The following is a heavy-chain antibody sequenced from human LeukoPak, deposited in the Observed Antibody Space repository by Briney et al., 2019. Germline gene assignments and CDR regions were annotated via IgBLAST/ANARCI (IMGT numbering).Heavy chain of an antibody. Sequence: ASLKVSCEASGYTITNYGFNWVRQAPGQGLEWMGWIMSDNVNTNYAQKLQGRVTITTDAPTSTAYMELRSLRSDDTAVYYCSRDCPTTGCLQTYHYYAMDVWGQGTAVTVSS. J-gene: IGHJ6*02. D-gene: IGHD5-24*01. CDR3: SRDCPTTGCLQTYHYYAMDV. CDR2: IMSDNVNT. V-gene: IGHV1-18*01. CDR1: GYTITNYG.